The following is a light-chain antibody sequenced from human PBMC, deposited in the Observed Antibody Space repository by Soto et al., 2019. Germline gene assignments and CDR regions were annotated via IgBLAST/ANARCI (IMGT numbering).Light chain of an antibody. CDR3: QQYHNTPIT. V-gene: IGKV3-20*01. J-gene: IGKJ5*01. CDR2: GVS. Sequence: EIVLTQSPGTLSLSPGERATLSCRASQSVSSNYLGWYQQIPGQAPRLLIYGVSSRAAGIPDRFSGSGSGTDFTLTINRLEPEDFAVYYCQQYHNTPITFGQGTRLENK. CDR1: QSVSSNY.